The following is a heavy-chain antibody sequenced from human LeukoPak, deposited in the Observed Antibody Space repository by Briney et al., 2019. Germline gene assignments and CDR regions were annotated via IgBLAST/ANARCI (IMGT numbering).Heavy chain of an antibody. D-gene: IGHD6-19*01. J-gene: IGHJ4*02. CDR1: GFTFSNYG. V-gene: IGHV3-33*01. CDR2: IWYGGSNK. Sequence: GGSLRLSCAASGFTFSNYGMHWVRQAPGKGLEWVALIWYGGSNKYYADSVRGRFTISRDNSKNTLYLQMKSLRDEDTAVYYCARGPISGWSADYWGQGTLVTVSS. CDR3: ARGPISGWSADY.